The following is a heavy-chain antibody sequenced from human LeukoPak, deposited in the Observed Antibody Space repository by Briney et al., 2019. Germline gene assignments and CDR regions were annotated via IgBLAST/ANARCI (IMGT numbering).Heavy chain of an antibody. CDR3: AREKATVVTPPHY. CDR1: GFTFSSYA. CDR2: ISYDGSNK. D-gene: IGHD4-23*01. Sequence: GGSLRLSCAASGFTFSSYAMHWVRQAPGKGLEWVAVISYDGSNKYYADSVKGRFTISRDNFKNTLYLQMNSLRVEDTALYYCAREKATVVTPPHYWGQGTLVTVSS. V-gene: IGHV3-30-3*01. J-gene: IGHJ4*02.